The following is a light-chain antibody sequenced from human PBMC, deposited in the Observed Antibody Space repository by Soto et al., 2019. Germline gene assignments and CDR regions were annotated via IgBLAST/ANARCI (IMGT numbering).Light chain of an antibody. CDR3: QQYDNSAPLS. V-gene: IGKV3D-20*01. CDR1: QSVRSSY. CDR2: DGS. Sequence: EIVLTQSPATLSLSPGDRATLSCGASQSVRSSYVAWYQQKAGLAPRLLIYDGSSRASGIPDRFSGSGSGTDFTLTIGRLEPEDFALYYCQQYDNSAPLSFGGGTQVEMK. J-gene: IGKJ4*01.